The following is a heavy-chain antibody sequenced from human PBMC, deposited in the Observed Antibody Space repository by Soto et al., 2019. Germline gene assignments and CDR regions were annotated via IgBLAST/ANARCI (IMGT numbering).Heavy chain of an antibody. Sequence: GGSLRLSCAASGFSISNFVMSWVRQAPGKGLEWISMIRGSGDTTYYADSVQGRFTISRDHSENTLFLQMNSLRAEDTAIYYCAKDLGNGHGYPIFDSWGQGTLVTVS. CDR1: GFSISNFV. CDR3: AKDLGNGHGYPIFDS. V-gene: IGHV3-23*01. D-gene: IGHD2-8*01. J-gene: IGHJ4*02. CDR2: IRGSGDTT.